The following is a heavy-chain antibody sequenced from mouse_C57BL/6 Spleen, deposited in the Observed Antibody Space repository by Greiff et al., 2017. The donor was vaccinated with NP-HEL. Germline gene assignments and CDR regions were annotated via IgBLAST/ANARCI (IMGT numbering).Heavy chain of an antibody. V-gene: IGHV1-76*01. CDR1: GYTFTDYY. Sequence: VQLVESGAELVRPGASVKLSCKASGYTFTDYYINWVKQRPGQGLEWIARIYPGSGNTYYNEKFKGKATLTAEKSSSTAYMQLSSLTSEDSAVYFCASPYDYDGAMDYWGQGTSVTVSS. CDR3: ASPYDYDGAMDY. J-gene: IGHJ4*01. CDR2: IYPGSGNT. D-gene: IGHD2-4*01.